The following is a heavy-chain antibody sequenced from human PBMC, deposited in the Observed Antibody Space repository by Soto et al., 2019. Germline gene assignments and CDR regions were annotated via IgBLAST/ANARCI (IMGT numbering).Heavy chain of an antibody. CDR1: GGSFSSFG. Sequence: SVKVSCKASGGSFSSFGISWVRQAPGQGLEWMGGIIPVFGRPNYAQRFRGRLTITADESTNTVYLELIDLRSEDTAVYYCAREGSGYNLWGQGNQVTVSS. V-gene: IGHV1-69*13. D-gene: IGHD5-12*01. J-gene: IGHJ4*02. CDR3: AREGSGYNL. CDR2: IIPVFGRP.